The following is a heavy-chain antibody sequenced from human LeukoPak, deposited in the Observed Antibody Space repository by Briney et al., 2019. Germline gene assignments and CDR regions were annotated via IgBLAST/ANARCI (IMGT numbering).Heavy chain of an antibody. Sequence: SETLSLTCAVYGGSFSGYYWSWIRQPPGKGLEWIGEINHSGSTNYNPSLKSRVTISVDTSKNQFSLKLSSVTAADTAVYYCARDGVADYCSGGSCYSSAFYYYGMDVWGQGTAVTVSS. CDR1: GGSFSGYY. V-gene: IGHV4-34*01. J-gene: IGHJ6*02. D-gene: IGHD2-15*01. CDR2: INHSGST. CDR3: ARDGVADYCSGGSCYSSAFYYYGMDV.